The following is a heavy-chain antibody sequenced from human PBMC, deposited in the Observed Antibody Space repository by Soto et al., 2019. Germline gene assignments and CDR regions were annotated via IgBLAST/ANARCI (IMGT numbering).Heavy chain of an antibody. CDR2: VFHTGTT. D-gene: IGHD6-19*01. CDR3: ARSAGWYAVHS. CDR1: GDSVSSPYY. J-gene: IGHJ4*02. V-gene: IGHV4-4*02. Sequence: QVQLQESGPGLVKPSGTLSLTCAVSGDSVSSPYYWCWVRQPPGKGLEWIGEVFHTGTTSYHPSLRSRVTISMDKSNNQFSLALSSVTAADTAVYYCARSAGWYAVHSWGPGTLVIVSS.